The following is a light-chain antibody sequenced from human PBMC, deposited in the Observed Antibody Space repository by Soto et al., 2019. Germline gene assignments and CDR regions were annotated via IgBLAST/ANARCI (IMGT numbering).Light chain of an antibody. J-gene: IGLJ2*01. CDR1: SSDVGGYNY. V-gene: IGLV2-14*01. Sequence: QSALTQPASVSGSPGQSITISCTGTSSDVGGYNYVSWYQQHPGKAPKLMIYDVSNRPSGVPNRFSGSKSGNTASLTISGLQAEDEADYYCSSYTSSSPRLVFGGGTKVTVL. CDR3: SSYTSSSPRLV. CDR2: DVS.